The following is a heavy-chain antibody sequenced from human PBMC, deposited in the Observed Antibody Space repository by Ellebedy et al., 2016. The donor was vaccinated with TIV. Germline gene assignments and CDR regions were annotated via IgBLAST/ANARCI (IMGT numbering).Heavy chain of an antibody. CDR3: TRETNPPPGALAGTGFDC. Sequence: GESLKISCAASGFTFSGYPMHWVRQAPGKGLEWVAFKRFDGRNEYNGDSVKGRFIISRDLSKNTLYLQMNRLRSEDTGIYYCTRETNPPPGALAGTGFDCWGQGTLVIVSS. D-gene: IGHD3-10*01. V-gene: IGHV3-30*02. CDR2: KRFDGRNE. CDR1: GFTFSGYP. J-gene: IGHJ4*02.